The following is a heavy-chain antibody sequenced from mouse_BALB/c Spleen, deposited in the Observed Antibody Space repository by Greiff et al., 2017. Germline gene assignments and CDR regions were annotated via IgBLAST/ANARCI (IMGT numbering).Heavy chain of an antibody. D-gene: IGHD2-1*01. J-gene: IGHJ2*01. CDR2: INPSNGRT. CDR3: AIYYGNCVDY. CDR1: GYTLTSYW. Sequence: QVQLQQPGAELVKPGASVKLSCKASGYTLTSYWMHWVKQRPGQGLEWIGEINPSNGRTNYNEKFKSKATLTVDKSSSTAYMQLSSLTSEDSAVYYCAIYYGNCVDYWGQGTTLTVSS. V-gene: IGHV1S81*02.